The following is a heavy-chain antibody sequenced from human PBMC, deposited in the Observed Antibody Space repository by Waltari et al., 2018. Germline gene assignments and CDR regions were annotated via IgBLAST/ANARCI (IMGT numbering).Heavy chain of an antibody. J-gene: IGHJ4*02. CDR2: IYSGGGT. Sequence: EVQLAETGGGPIQPGGSLRLSCAASGLTVSSNFMSWVRQAPGKGLEWVSVIYSGGGTDYADSVKGRFTISRDNSKNTMYLQMSSLRAEDTAVYYCARDHNGAALDYWGQGTLVTVSS. D-gene: IGHD2-8*01. CDR1: GLTVSSNF. CDR3: ARDHNGAALDY. V-gene: IGHV3-53*02.